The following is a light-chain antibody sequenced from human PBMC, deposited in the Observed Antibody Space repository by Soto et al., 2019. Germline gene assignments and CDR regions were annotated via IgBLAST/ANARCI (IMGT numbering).Light chain of an antibody. V-gene: IGKV3-20*01. CDR2: GAS. Sequence: ETVLTQSPGTLSLSPGEGATLSCRASQSVSSSYLAWYQQKPGQTPRLLIYGASNRATGIPDRFSGSGAGTDFTLTISRLEPEDFAVYYCQQYVPSPPSGTFGQGTKVEIK. CDR3: QQYVPSPPSGT. J-gene: IGKJ1*01. CDR1: QSVSSSY.